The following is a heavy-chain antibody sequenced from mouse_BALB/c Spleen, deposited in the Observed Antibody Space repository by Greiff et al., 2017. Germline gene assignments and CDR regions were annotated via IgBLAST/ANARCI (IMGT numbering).Heavy chain of an antibody. Sequence: EVQLQESGAELVMSGASVKLSCTASGFNIKDYYMHWVKQRPEQGLEWIGWIDPENGDTEYAPKFQGKATMTADTSSNTAYLQLSSLTSEDTAVYYCARSYYGNPFDYWGQGTTLTVSS. V-gene: IGHV14-4*02. CDR1: GFNIKDYY. CDR3: ARSYYGNPFDY. D-gene: IGHD2-10*01. CDR2: IDPENGDT. J-gene: IGHJ2*01.